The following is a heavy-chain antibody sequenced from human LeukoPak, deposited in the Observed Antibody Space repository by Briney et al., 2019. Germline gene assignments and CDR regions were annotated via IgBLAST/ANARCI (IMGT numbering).Heavy chain of an antibody. J-gene: IGHJ4*02. D-gene: IGHD1-26*01. V-gene: IGHV4-59*01. CDR1: GGSISSYY. CDR3: ARAVGATVFDY. Sequence: SETLSLTCTVSGGSISSYYWNWIRQPPGRGLDWIGYIYYSGSTNYNPSLMSRVTISVDTSKNQFSLKLGSVTAADTAVYYCARAVGATVFDYWGQGTLVTVSS. CDR2: IYYSGST.